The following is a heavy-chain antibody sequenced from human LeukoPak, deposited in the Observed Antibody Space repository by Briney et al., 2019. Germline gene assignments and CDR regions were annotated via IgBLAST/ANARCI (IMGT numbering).Heavy chain of an antibody. V-gene: IGHV4-34*01. CDR3: ARGPFFWSGYKTLDY. D-gene: IGHD3-3*01. J-gene: IGHJ4*02. CDR2: INHSGST. CDR1: GGSFSDYY. Sequence: SETLSLTCAVYGGSFSDYYWSWIRQPPGKGLEWIGEINHSGSTNYNPSLKSRVTISVDTSKNQFSLKLSSVTAADTAVYYCARGPFFWSGYKTLDYWGQGTLVTVSS.